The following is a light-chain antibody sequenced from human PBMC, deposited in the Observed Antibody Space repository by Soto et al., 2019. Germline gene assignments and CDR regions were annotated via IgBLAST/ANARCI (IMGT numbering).Light chain of an antibody. CDR1: QSVSSSY. CDR2: GAS. Sequence: EIVLTQSPGTLSLSPGERATLSCRASQSVSSSYLAWYQQKPGQAPRLLIYGASSRATGIPDRFSGSGSGTDFALTISRLEPEDFAVYYWQQDGSPRRAWTFGQGTKVEIK. J-gene: IGKJ1*01. V-gene: IGKV3-20*01. CDR3: QQDGSPRRAWT.